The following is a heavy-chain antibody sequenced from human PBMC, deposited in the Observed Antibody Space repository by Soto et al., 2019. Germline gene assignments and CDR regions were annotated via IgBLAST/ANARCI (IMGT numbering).Heavy chain of an antibody. V-gene: IGHV3-33*01. J-gene: IGHJ4*02. Sequence: GGSLRLSCAVSGFTFSSYGMHWVRQAPGKGLEWVAVIWYDGSNKYYADSVKGRFTISRDNSKNTLYLQMNSLRAEDTAVYYCARVDSSGYTYYFDYWGQGTLVTVSS. D-gene: IGHD3-22*01. CDR2: IWYDGSNK. CDR3: ARVDSSGYTYYFDY. CDR1: GFTFSSYG.